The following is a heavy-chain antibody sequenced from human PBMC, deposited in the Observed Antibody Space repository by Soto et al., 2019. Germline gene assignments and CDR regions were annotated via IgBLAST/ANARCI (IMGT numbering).Heavy chain of an antibody. D-gene: IGHD6-6*01. Sequence: SLRLSCAASGFTFSSYGMHWVRQAPGKGLEWVAVISYDGSNKYYADSVKGRFTISRDNSKNTLYLQMNSLRAEDTAVYYCAKDSLFRKYSSSSELDYWGQGTLVTVSS. CDR3: AKDSLFRKYSSSSELDY. CDR2: ISYDGSNK. V-gene: IGHV3-30*18. CDR1: GFTFSSYG. J-gene: IGHJ4*02.